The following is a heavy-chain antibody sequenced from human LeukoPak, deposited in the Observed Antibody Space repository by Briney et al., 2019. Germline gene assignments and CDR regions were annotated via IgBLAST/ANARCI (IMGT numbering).Heavy chain of an antibody. CDR3: AKDLPAAYFDY. D-gene: IGHD2-2*01. V-gene: IGHV3-23*01. CDR2: ISGGGGST. J-gene: IGHJ4*02. Sequence: PGGSLRLSCAASGFTFSSYAMRWVRQAPGKGLEWVSGISGGGGSTYYADSVKGRFTISRDNSRTTVYLQMNSLRAEDTAVYHCAKDLPAAYFDYWGQGTLVTVSS. CDR1: GFTFSSYA.